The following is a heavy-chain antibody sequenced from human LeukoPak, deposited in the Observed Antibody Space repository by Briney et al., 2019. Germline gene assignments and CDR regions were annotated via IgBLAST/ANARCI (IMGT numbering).Heavy chain of an antibody. D-gene: IGHD6-6*01. V-gene: IGHV3-30-3*01. CDR2: ISYDGSNK. Sequence: PGGSLRLSCAASGFTFSSYAMPWVRQAPGKGLEWVAVISYDGSNKYYADSVKGRFTISRDNAKNTLYLQMNSLRAEDTAVYYCARVKGTPGIAARLGYWGQGTLVTVSS. CDR1: GFTFSSYA. CDR3: ARVKGTPGIAARLGY. J-gene: IGHJ4*02.